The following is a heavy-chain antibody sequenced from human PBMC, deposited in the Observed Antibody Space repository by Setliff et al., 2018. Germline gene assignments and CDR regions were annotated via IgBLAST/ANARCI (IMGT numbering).Heavy chain of an antibody. CDR2: VDPEDGET. V-gene: IGHV1-69-2*01. J-gene: IGHJ6*04. Sequence: ASVKVSCKASGYTFTDYYMHWVQQAPGNGLQWMGRVDPEDGETLYAEMFRGRVTITADTSIDTAYMELSSLRPEDTAVYYCATERSRADTSGYYYKPEYYYYYGMDVWGKGTTVTV. CDR1: GYTFTDYY. CDR3: ATERSRADTSGYYYKPEYYYYYGMDV. D-gene: IGHD3-22*01.